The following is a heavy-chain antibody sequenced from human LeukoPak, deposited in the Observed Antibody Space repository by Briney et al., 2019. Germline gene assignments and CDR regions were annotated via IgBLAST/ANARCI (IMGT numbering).Heavy chain of an antibody. D-gene: IGHD3-16*01. Sequence: GGSLRLSCATSGFTFDDYGMSWVRQAPGKGLEWVSGINWNGAGTGYADSVKGRFTISRDNAKNSLYLQMNSLRAEDTALYYCARALRRYKYDYPSPDYWGQGTLVTVSS. CDR1: GFTFDDYG. CDR2: INWNGAGT. CDR3: ARALRRYKYDYPSPDY. J-gene: IGHJ4*02. V-gene: IGHV3-20*04.